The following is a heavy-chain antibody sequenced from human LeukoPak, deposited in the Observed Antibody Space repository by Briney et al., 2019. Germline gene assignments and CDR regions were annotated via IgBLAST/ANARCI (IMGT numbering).Heavy chain of an antibody. CDR2: IYHSGGT. CDR1: GGSISSYY. V-gene: IGHV4-59*12. J-gene: IGHJ4*02. CDR3: AGAMGATWGVDY. D-gene: IGHD1-26*01. Sequence: SETLSLTCTVSGGSISSYYWSWVRQPPGKGLEWIGYIYHSGGTSYNPSLTNRVTISFEGSTNKFSLMLSSVTAADTTAYYCAGAMGATWGVDYWGQATLVTVSS.